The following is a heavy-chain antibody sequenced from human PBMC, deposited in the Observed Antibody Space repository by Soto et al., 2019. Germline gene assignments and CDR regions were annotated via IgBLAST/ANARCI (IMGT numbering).Heavy chain of an antibody. D-gene: IGHD4-17*01. CDR3: ARDSATVTTSTFDY. V-gene: IGHV4-59*12. CDR1: GDSLRTLYY. CDR2: IHHSGGT. J-gene: IGHJ4*02. Sequence: PSETLSLTCTVSGDSLRTLYYWSWIRQTPGKGLEWIGHIHHSGGTCYNPSLKSRVAISVDTSKNQFSLKLSSVTAADTAVYYCARDSATVTTSTFDYWGQGTLVTVSS.